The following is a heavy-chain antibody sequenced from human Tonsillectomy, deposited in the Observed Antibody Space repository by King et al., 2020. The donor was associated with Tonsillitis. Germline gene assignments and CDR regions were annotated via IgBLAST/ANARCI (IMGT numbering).Heavy chain of an antibody. CDR3: AREFRDYVRGSYRQDY. D-gene: IGHD3-16*02. CDR2: INPNTGGT. J-gene: IGHJ4*02. CDR1: GYTFTGYY. V-gene: IGHV1-2*02. Sequence: VQLVESGAEVTKPGASVKVSCKASGYTFTGYYVHWVRQAPGQGLEWIGWINPNTGGTNYAQKFQARVTMTRDTSISTAYMELSRLRSDDTAVYYCAREFRDYVRGSYRQDYWGQGALVTVSS.